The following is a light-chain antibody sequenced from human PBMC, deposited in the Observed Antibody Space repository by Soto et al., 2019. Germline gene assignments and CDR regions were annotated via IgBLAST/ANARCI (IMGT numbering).Light chain of an antibody. V-gene: IGLV1-40*01. CDR3: QSYDSSLSGWV. CDR2: GNS. J-gene: IGLJ3*02. Sequence: QSVLTQPPSGSGAPGQRVTISCTESSSNIGAGYDVHGYQQLPGTAPKLLIYGNSNRPSGVPDRFSGSKSGTAASLAITGLQAEDEAEYYSQSYDSSLSGWVFGGGTKLTVL. CDR1: SSNIGAGYD.